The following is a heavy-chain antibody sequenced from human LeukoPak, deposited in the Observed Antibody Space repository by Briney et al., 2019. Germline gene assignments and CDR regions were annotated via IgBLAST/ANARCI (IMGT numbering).Heavy chain of an antibody. CDR1: GFTFSTYA. J-gene: IGHJ4*02. D-gene: IGHD3-22*01. CDR3: ARNEDYSDSTGYYSTFYLDS. V-gene: IGHV3-30*04. CDR2: ISYDGSSK. Sequence: GRSLRLSCAASGFTFSTYAMHWVRQAPGKGLEWVAVISYDGSSKYYADSVKGRLTISRDNGKNALYLQMKSLRAEDTAVYYCARNEDYSDSTGYYSTFYLDSWGQGTLVTVSS.